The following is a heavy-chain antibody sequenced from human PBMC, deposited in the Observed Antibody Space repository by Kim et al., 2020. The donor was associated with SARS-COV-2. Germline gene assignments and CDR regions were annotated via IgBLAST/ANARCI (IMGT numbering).Heavy chain of an antibody. Sequence: SETLSLTCTVSGGSISSSSYYWGWIRQPPGKGLEWIGSIYYSGSTYYNPSLKSRVTISVDTSKNQFSLKLSSVTAADTAVYYCARQSAAAVTSWFDPWGQGTLVTVSS. CDR3: ARQSAAAVTSWFDP. V-gene: IGHV4-39*01. D-gene: IGHD6-13*01. CDR2: IYYSGST. CDR1: GGSISSSSYY. J-gene: IGHJ5*02.